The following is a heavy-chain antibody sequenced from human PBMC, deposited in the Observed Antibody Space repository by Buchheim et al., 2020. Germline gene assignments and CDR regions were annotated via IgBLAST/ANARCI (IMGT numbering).Heavy chain of an antibody. Sequence: QVQLQESGPGLVKPSQTLSLTCTVAGGSISSGGYYWSWIRQHPGKGLEWIGYIYYSGSTYYNPSLKSRVTISVDTSKKQFSLKLSSVTAADTAVYYCARRGIAAAGTLTGIYYFDYWGQGTL. CDR2: IYYSGST. CDR1: GGSISSGGYY. J-gene: IGHJ4*02. D-gene: IGHD6-13*01. CDR3: ARRGIAAAGTLTGIYYFDY. V-gene: IGHV4-31*03.